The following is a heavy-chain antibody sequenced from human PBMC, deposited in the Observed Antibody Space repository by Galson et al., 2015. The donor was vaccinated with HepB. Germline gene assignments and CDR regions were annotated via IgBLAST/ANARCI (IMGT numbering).Heavy chain of an antibody. Sequence: SLRLSCAASGFTFSNYGMSWVRQAPGKGLEWVSAISGSGDRTYYADSVKGRFTISRDNSKNTLYLQMSSLRAEDTAVYYCAKFGYGDRAPFEYWGQGTLVTVSS. V-gene: IGHV3-23*01. J-gene: IGHJ4*02. CDR2: ISGSGDRT. CDR3: AKFGYGDRAPFEY. D-gene: IGHD4-17*01. CDR1: GFTFSNYG.